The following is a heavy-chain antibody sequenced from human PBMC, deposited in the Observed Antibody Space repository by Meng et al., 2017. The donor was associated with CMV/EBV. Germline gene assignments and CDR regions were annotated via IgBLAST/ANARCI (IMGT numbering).Heavy chain of an antibody. CDR2: IIPIFGTA. V-gene: IGHV1-69*05. D-gene: IGHD2-2*01. Sequence: SVKVSCKASGGTFSSYAISWVRQAPGQGLEWMGGIIPIFGTANYAQKFQGRVTITTDESTSTAYMELSSLRSEDTAVYYCARDRGCSSTGCYPNWFDPWGQGTLVTVSS. CDR1: GGTFSSYA. J-gene: IGHJ5*02. CDR3: ARDRGCSSTGCYPNWFDP.